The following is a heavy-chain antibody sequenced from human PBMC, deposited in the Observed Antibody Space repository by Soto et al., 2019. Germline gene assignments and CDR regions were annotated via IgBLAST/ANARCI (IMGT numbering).Heavy chain of an antibody. D-gene: IGHD2-15*01. J-gene: IGHJ6*02. V-gene: IGHV3-30*04. CDR1: GFTFSSYA. Sequence: VQLVESGGGLVKPGGSLRLSCAASGFTFSSYAMHWVRQAPGKGLEWVARISYDGRTKFYADSVKGRFTVSRDNSKNTVYLQLSSLRGEDSAVHYCATEAAGYYGMDVWGQGTSVTVSS. CDR3: ATEAAGYYGMDV. CDR2: ISYDGRTK.